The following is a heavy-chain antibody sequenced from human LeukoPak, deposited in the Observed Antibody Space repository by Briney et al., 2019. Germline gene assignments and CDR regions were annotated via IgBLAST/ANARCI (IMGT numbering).Heavy chain of an antibody. CDR2: INPNSGGT. V-gene: IGHV1-2*02. D-gene: IGHD3-3*01. CDR3: ARAGDITIFGVVITGPNDY. CDR1: GSTFTGYY. J-gene: IGHJ4*02. Sequence: GASVKVSCKASGSTFTGYYMNWVRQAPGQGLEWMGWINPNSGGTNYAQKFQGRVTMTRDTSISTAYMELSRLRSDDTAVYYCARAGDITIFGVVITGPNDYWGQGTLVTVSS.